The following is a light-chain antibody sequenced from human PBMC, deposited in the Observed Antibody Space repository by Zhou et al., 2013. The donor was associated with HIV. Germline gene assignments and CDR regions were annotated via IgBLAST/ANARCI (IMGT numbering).Light chain of an antibody. CDR2: GAS. Sequence: EIVLTQSPGTLSVSPGERATLSCRASQSVSSSYLAWYQQQPGQAPRLLIYGASRRATGIPDRFSGSGSGTDFTLTISRLEPEDFAMYYCQQYANSPQTFGQGTKVEIK. CDR1: QSVSSSY. V-gene: IGKV3-20*01. J-gene: IGKJ2*01. CDR3: QQYANSPQT.